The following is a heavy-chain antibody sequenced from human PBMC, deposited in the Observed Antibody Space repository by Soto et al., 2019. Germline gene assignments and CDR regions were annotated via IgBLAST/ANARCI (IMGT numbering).Heavy chain of an antibody. Sequence: ASVKVSCKASGYTFSHYGIGWVRQALGQGLGWMGWISAYNGNRHFAEGLRGRITMTTNTTTSTADMELRSLSSDDTAVYYCARGGQECSNSGCGYIYDGMDVWGQGTTVTVSS. CDR1: GYTFSHYG. V-gene: IGHV1-18*01. CDR3: ARGGQECSNSGCGYIYDGMDV. D-gene: IGHD1-26*01. J-gene: IGHJ6*02. CDR2: ISAYNGNR.